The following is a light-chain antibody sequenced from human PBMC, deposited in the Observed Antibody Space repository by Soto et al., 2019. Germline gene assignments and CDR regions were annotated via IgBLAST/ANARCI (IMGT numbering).Light chain of an antibody. J-gene: IGKJ5*01. CDR2: AAS. V-gene: IGKV1-8*01. Sequence: AIRMTQSPSSLSASTGDRVTITCRASQGISSYLAWYQQKPGKAPKLLIYAASTLQSGVPSRFSGSGSGTDFTLTISCLQSEDFATYYCVQYYSYPTFGQGARLEI. CDR1: QGISSY. CDR3: VQYYSYPT.